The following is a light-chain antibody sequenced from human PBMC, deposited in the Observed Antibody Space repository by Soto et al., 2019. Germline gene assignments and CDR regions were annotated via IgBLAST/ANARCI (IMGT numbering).Light chain of an antibody. V-gene: IGLV2-14*03. CDR3: SSFTSSGTRV. J-gene: IGLJ2*01. Sequence: QSALTQPASVSGSPGQSITISCTGTSSDVGGYDYVSWYQQHPGKAPKLMIYDVSNRPSGVSIRFSGSKSGNTASLTISGLQAEDEADYYCSSFTSSGTRVFGGGTKLTV. CDR1: SSDVGGYDY. CDR2: DVS.